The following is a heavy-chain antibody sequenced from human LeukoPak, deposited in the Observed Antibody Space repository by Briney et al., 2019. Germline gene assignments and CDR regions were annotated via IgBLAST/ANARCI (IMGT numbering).Heavy chain of an antibody. V-gene: IGHV1-2*02. Sequence: ASVKVSCKASGYTFTGYYMHWVRQAPGQGLEWMGWINPNSGGTNYAQKFQGRVTMTRDTSISTAYMGLSRLRSDDTAVYYCARGLLWFGELDLYYFDYWGQETLVTVSS. D-gene: IGHD3-10*01. CDR3: ARGLLWFGELDLYYFDY. CDR2: INPNSGGT. J-gene: IGHJ4*02. CDR1: GYTFTGYY.